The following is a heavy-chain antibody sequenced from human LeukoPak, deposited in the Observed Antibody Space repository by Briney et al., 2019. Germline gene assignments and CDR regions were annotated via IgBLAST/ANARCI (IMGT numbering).Heavy chain of an antibody. D-gene: IGHD1-26*01. CDR1: GGSISSGSYY. Sequence: SQTLSLTCTVSGGSISSGSYYWSWIRQPAGKGLEWIGRMYTSGSSDYNPSLKSRITISVDTSKNQFSLKLSSVTAADTAVYYCAREGYSGSYSDYWGQGTLVTVSS. CDR3: AREGYSGSYSDY. V-gene: IGHV4-61*02. J-gene: IGHJ4*02. CDR2: MYTSGSS.